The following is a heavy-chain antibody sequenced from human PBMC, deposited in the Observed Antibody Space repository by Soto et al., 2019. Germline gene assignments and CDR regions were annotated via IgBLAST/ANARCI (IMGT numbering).Heavy chain of an antibody. CDR2: INVVNGDT. Sequence: GASVKVSCKASGYTIISYEIHWVRQAPGQRLEWMGWINVVNGDTKYSQKFQGRVTITRDTPASTAYMELSGLRSEDTAVYYCAGTKYHYDGSGYTHFAYWGQGALVTVSS. D-gene: IGHD3-22*01. J-gene: IGHJ4*02. CDR1: GYTIISYE. CDR3: AGTKYHYDGSGYTHFAY. V-gene: IGHV1-3*01.